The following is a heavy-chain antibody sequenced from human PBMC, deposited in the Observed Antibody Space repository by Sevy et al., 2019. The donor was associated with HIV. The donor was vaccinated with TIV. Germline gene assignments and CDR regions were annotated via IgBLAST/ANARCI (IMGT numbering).Heavy chain of an antibody. CDR1: VFTFSSYS. CDR2: ISSSSSTI. V-gene: IGHV3-48*01. D-gene: IGHD6-6*01. J-gene: IGHJ6*03. Sequence: GGSLRLSCAASVFTFSSYSMNWVRQAPGKGLEWVSYISSSSSTIYYADSVKGRFTISRDNAKNSLYLQMNSLRAEDTDLYYCARRYSSSSVGPTYYYYYMDVGGRGTGVTVS. CDR3: ARRYSSSSVGPTYYYYYMDV.